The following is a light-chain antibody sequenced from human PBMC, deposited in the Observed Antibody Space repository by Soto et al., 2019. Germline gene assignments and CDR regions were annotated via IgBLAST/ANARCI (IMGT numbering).Light chain of an antibody. Sequence: DIQMTQSPATLSAXVXXXXXXXXRASQSISSWLAWYQQKPGKAPKLLIYKASSLESGVPSRFSGSGSGTEFTLTISSLQPDDFATYYCQQYNSYSITFGQGTRLEI. V-gene: IGKV1-5*03. CDR1: QSISSW. CDR3: QQYNSYSIT. J-gene: IGKJ5*01. CDR2: KAS.